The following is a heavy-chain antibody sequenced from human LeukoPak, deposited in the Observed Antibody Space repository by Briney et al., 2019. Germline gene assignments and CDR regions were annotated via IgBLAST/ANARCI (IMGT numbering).Heavy chain of an antibody. CDR1: GGSISSSNYY. CDR3: AVYYYVSSGYSNWFDP. CDR2: MHYSGSA. D-gene: IGHD3-22*01. Sequence: SETLSLTCTVSGGSISSSNYYWGWIRQPLGEGLEWIGYMHYSGSAYYNPSLKSRLTISVDTSKNQFSLKLSSVTAADTAMYYCAVYYYVSSGYSNWFDPWGQGTLVTVSS. J-gene: IGHJ5*02. V-gene: IGHV4-39*01.